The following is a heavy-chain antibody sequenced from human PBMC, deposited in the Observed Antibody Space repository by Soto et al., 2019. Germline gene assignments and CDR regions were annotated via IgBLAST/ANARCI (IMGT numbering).Heavy chain of an antibody. CDR1: GFTFSSYA. J-gene: IGHJ1*01. CDR3: AKGGAAVAGTAMRYFQH. Sequence: GGSLRLSCAASGFTFSSYAMSWVRQAPGKGLEWVSAISGSGGSTYYADSVKGRFTISRDNSKNTLYLQMNSLRAEDTAVYYCAKGGAAVAGTAMRYFQHWGQGTLVTVSS. V-gene: IGHV3-23*01. D-gene: IGHD6-19*01. CDR2: ISGSGGST.